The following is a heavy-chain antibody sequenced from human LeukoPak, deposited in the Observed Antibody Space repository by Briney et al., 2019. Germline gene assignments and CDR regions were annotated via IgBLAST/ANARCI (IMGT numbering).Heavy chain of an antibody. D-gene: IGHD3-3*01. CDR2: ISAYNGNT. Sequence: ASVKVSCKASGGTFSSYAISWVRQAPGQGLEWMGRISAYNGNTNYAQNLQGRVTMTTDTSKSTAYMELRSLRSDDTAVYYCARAYYDFWSGYYFDYWGQGTLVTVSS. CDR1: GGTFSSYA. CDR3: ARAYYDFWSGYYFDY. J-gene: IGHJ4*02. V-gene: IGHV1-18*01.